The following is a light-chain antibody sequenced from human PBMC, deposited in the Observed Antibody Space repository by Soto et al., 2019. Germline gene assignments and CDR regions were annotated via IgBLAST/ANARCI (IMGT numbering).Light chain of an antibody. V-gene: IGKV3-20*01. J-gene: IGKJ5*01. CDR2: GAS. CDR3: HQYSSSTKT. CDR1: QSVSSTY. Sequence: EIVLTQSPGTLSLSPGERATLSCRASQSVSSTYLAWYQQRPGQAPRLLIYGASSRATGIPDRFSGSGSGTDFTLTISRLEPEDFAVYYCHQYSSSTKTFGQGTRLEIK.